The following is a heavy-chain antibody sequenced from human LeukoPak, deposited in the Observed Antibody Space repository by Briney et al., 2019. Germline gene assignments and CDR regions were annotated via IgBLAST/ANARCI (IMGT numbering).Heavy chain of an antibody. V-gene: IGHV3-74*01. CDR1: GFTFSNEG. D-gene: IGHD2-15*01. J-gene: IGHJ4*02. CDR3: AGTWSFDY. Sequence: AGGSLRLSCAASGFTFSNEGMPWVRQAPGKGLLWVSRISGDGTTTNYADSVKGRFTISRDNAKNMLYLQMDSLRAEDTAVYYCAGTWSFDYWGQGTLVTVSS. CDR2: ISGDGTTT.